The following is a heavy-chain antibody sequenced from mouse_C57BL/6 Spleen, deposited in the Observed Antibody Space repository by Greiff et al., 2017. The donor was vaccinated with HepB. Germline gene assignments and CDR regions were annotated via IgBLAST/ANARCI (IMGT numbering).Heavy chain of an antibody. D-gene: IGHD2-4*01. Sequence: VQLQQPGAELVRPGTSVKLSCKASGYTFTSYWMHWVKQRPGQGLEWIGVIDPSDSYTNYNQKFKGKATLTVDTSSSTAYMQLSSLTSEDSAVYYCARRYDYAYAMDYWGQGTSVTVSS. CDR1: GYTFTSYW. CDR3: ARRYDYAYAMDY. CDR2: IDPSDSYT. V-gene: IGHV1-59*01. J-gene: IGHJ4*01.